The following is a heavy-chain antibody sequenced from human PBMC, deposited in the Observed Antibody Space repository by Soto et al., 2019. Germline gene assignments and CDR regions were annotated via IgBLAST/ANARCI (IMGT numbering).Heavy chain of an antibody. CDR2: IIPIFGTA. D-gene: IGHD5-12*01. CDR3: ARDRGYSGYEGGDAFDI. V-gene: IGHV1-69*13. Sequence: SVKVSCKASGYTFTSYGISWVRQAPGQGLEWMGGIIPIFGTANYAQKFQGRVTITADESTSTAYMELSSLRSEDTAVYYCARDRGYSGYEGGDAFDIWGQGTMVTVSS. J-gene: IGHJ3*02. CDR1: GYTFTSYG.